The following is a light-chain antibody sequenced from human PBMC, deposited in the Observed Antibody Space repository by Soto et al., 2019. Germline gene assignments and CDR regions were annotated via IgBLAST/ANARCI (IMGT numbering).Light chain of an antibody. CDR2: GAS. V-gene: IGKV3-15*01. Sequence: ERVMTQSPATLSVSPGERATLSCRASQSVSSNLAWYQQKPGQAPRLLIYGASTRATGIPARFSGSGSGTDFTLTISSLQPEDFATYYCQQSYSTPRTFGQGTKVDIK. CDR1: QSVSSN. J-gene: IGKJ1*01. CDR3: QQSYSTPRT.